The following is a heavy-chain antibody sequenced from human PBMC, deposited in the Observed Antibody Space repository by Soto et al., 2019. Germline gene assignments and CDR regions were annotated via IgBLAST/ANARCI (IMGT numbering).Heavy chain of an antibody. Sequence: QVQLVQSGAEVKKPGASVKVSCKASGYTFTSYDINWVRQATGQGLEWMGWMNPNSGNTGYAQKFQGRVTMTRNTSISTAYMELSSLRSEDTAVYYCARGYRFHCSGGSCYSGLPSEFDYRGQGTLVTVSS. CDR2: MNPNSGNT. CDR3: ARGYRFHCSGGSCYSGLPSEFDY. V-gene: IGHV1-8*01. CDR1: GYTFTSYD. D-gene: IGHD2-15*01. J-gene: IGHJ4*02.